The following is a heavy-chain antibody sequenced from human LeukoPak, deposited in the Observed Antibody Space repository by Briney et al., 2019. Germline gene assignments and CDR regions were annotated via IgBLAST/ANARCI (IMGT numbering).Heavy chain of an antibody. V-gene: IGHV4-4*07. CDR2: IYTSGST. D-gene: IGHD5-18*01. CDR3: ARDRKGYSYGFIDY. Sequence: SETLSLACTVSGGSISSYYWSWIRQPAGKGLEWIGRIYTSGSTNYNPSLKSRVSMSVDTSKNQFSLKLSSVTAADTAVYYCARDRKGYSYGFIDYWGQGTLVTVSS. J-gene: IGHJ4*02. CDR1: GGSISSYY.